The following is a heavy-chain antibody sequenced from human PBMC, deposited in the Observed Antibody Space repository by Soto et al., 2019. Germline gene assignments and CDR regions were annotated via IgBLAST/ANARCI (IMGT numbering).Heavy chain of an antibody. Sequence: QVQLVQSGAEVKKPGASVKVSCKASGYTFTSYGISWLRQAPGQGLEWMGGISTYNGNTNYAQKIQGRVTMTTDTSTSTGYMELRSLRSDDTAVYYCARASYGSGSYGYWGQGTLVTVSS. CDR2: ISTYNGNT. V-gene: IGHV1-18*01. CDR1: GYTFTSYG. J-gene: IGHJ1*01. CDR3: ARASYGSGSYGY. D-gene: IGHD3-10*01.